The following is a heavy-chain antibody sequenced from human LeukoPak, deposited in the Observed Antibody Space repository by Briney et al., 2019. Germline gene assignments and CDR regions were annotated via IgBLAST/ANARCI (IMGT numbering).Heavy chain of an antibody. CDR2: IYYSGST. V-gene: IGHV4-31*03. CDR3: ARIPTGVRWLQYHRDAFDI. Sequence: SETLSLTCTVSGGSISSGGYYWSWIRQHPGKGLEWIGYIYYSGSTYYNPSLKSRVTISVDTSKNQFSLKLSSVTAADTAVYYCARIPTGVRWLQYHRDAFDIWGQGTMVTVSS. J-gene: IGHJ3*02. CDR1: GGSISSGGYY. D-gene: IGHD5-24*01.